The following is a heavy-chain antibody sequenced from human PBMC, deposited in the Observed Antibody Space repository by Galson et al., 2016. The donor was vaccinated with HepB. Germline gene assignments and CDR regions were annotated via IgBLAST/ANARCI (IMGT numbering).Heavy chain of an antibody. D-gene: IGHD3-10*01. CDR2: IKTDGSIT. V-gene: IGHV3-74*01. J-gene: IGHJ4*02. Sequence: SLRLSCAASGFTFSNYWMYWVRQAPGKGLVWVSRIKTDGSITGYADSVKGRFTISRANGKKTMYLQMNSLRAEDTALYYCARGRRGAISDFFDSWGQGTLVTVSS. CDR1: GFTFSNYW. CDR3: ARGRRGAISDFFDS.